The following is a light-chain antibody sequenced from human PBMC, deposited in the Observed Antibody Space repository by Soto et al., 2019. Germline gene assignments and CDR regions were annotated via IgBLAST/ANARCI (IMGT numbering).Light chain of an antibody. CDR2: LNNDGSH. V-gene: IGLV4-69*01. Sequence: QPVLTQSPSASASLGASVKLTCTLSSGHSTYAIAWHQQQPEKGPRYLMKLNNDGSHSKGDGIPDRFSGSSSGAERYLTISSLQSEDEADYYCQTWGTGILVVFGGGTKVTVL. CDR3: QTWGTGILVV. J-gene: IGLJ2*01. CDR1: SGHSTYA.